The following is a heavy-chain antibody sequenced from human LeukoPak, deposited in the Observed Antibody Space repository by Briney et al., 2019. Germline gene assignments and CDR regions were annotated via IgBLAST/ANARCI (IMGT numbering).Heavy chain of an antibody. D-gene: IGHD4-17*01. CDR2: ISSTGGTI. CDR1: GFTFSGYA. Sequence: GGSLRLSCAASGFTFSGYAMNRVRQAPGKGLEWLSHISSTGGTIYYADSVKGRLTVSRDNAKNSLYLQMNSLRAEDTAVYYCAKSDPYGDSLVEIWGQGALVTVSS. J-gene: IGHJ4*02. CDR3: AKSDPYGDSLVEI. V-gene: IGHV3-48*03.